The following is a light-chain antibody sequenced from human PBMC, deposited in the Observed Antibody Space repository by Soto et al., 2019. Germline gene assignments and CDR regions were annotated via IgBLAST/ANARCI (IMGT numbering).Light chain of an antibody. J-gene: IGKJ1*01. CDR3: QQSYSSPRT. V-gene: IGKV1-39*01. CDR1: QSNRRS. Sequence: DIQMTQSPSSLSASVADRVTITCRASQSNRRSLNWYQQKPGKAPKLLIYAASSLQSGVPSRFSGSGYGTDFTLSITSLQSEDFAIYYCQQSYSSPRTFGQGTKVDIK. CDR2: AAS.